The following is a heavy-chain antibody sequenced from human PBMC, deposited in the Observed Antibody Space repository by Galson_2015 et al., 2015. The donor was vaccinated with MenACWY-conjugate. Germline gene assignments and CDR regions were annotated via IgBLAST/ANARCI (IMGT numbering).Heavy chain of an antibody. CDR2: ISYSGST. V-gene: IGHV4-39*01. CDR3: ARRSARLTLGAFDI. CDR1: GGSISSSSYF. Sequence: SEPLSLTCPVSGGSISSSSYFWGWIRQPPGTGLEWIGTISYSGSTHYNPSLNNRVTVSADTSKNQFSLNVNSVTAADTALYYCARRSARLTLGAFDIWGQGTMVTVSS. D-gene: IGHD4-23*01. J-gene: IGHJ3*02.